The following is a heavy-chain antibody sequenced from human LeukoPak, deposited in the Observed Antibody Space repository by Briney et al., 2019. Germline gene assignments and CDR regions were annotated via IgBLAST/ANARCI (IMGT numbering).Heavy chain of an antibody. D-gene: IGHD3-9*01. CDR2: VNAGNGKT. CDR3: ARSSYDFLAGSPLLNSFDY. CDR1: GYTFTRYA. Sequence: ASVKVSCKASGYTFTRYALHWVRQAPRQRLEWMGWVNAGNGKTKYSQKFQGRVTITRDTAASAAYMELNSLRSEDTAVYYFARSSYDFLAGSPLLNSFDYWGQGTLATVSS. V-gene: IGHV1-3*01. J-gene: IGHJ4*02.